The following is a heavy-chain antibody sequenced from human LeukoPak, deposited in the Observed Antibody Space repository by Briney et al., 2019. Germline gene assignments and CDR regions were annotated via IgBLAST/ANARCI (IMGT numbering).Heavy chain of an antibody. J-gene: IGHJ4*02. Sequence: GGSLRLSCAASGFTVSSNYMSWIRQAPGKGLEWVSVIYSGGSTYYADSVKGRFTISRDNSKNTLYLQMNSLRADATAVYYCAKLMSAVAVAGTPFGYWGQGTLVTVSS. D-gene: IGHD6-19*01. V-gene: IGHV3-53*01. CDR3: AKLMSAVAVAGTPFGY. CDR1: GFTVSSNY. CDR2: IYSGGST.